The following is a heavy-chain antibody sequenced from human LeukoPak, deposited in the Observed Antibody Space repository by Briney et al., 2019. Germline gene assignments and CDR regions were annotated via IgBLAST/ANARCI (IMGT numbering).Heavy chain of an antibody. J-gene: IGHJ4*02. Sequence: GGSLRLSCVPSGFTFSNDWMVWFRQAPGKGLEWLGNIRQDGEEKNYLDSVKGRFTFSRDNAKNSLYLQMDSLRAEDTAVYYCARGTLAAPGADYWGQGTLVRVSS. CDR1: GFTFSNDW. CDR2: IRQDGEEK. CDR3: ARGTLAAPGADY. D-gene: IGHD6-13*01. V-gene: IGHV3-7*01.